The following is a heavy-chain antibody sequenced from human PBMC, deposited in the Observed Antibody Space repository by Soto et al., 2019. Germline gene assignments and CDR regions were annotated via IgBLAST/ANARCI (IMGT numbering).Heavy chain of an antibody. D-gene: IGHD1-1*01. CDR2: IIPIFGTA. V-gene: IGHV1-69*12. J-gene: IGHJ6*02. CDR3: ARVSGPAHYYGMDV. Sequence: QVQLVQSGAEVKKPGSSVKVSCKASGGTFSSYAISWVRQAPGQGLEWMGGIIPIFGTANYAQKFQGRVTITADESTSTAYMVLSSLRSEDTAVYYCARVSGPAHYYGMDVWGQGTTVTVSS. CDR1: GGTFSSYA.